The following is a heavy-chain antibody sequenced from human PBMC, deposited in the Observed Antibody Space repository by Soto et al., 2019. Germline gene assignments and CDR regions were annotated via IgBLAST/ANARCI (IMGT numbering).Heavy chain of an antibody. CDR3: ARRSVEYVSDVKFARDV. J-gene: IGHJ6*02. D-gene: IGHD3-16*01. V-gene: IGHV5-51*01. Sequence: PGAAVKISWKASGFSFSSYWSGWVRQIPGEVVEWGGIIYPSDSDTRDSPSFQAQVTISADKSIAASDLQGSSLAASDTAMYYRARRSVEYVSDVKFARDVWGEGTTVTV. CDR1: GFSFSSYW. CDR2: IYPSDSDT.